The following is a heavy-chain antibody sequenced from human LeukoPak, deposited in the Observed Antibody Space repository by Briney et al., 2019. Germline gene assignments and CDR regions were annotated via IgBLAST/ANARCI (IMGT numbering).Heavy chain of an antibody. CDR3: AKYGSGWYTETYFDY. J-gene: IGHJ4*02. Sequence: GGSLRLSCAASGFTFSSYAMNWVRQAPGKGLEWVSVISGSGASTYYADSVKGRFTISRDNSKSTLYLQMNSLRAEDTAVYYCAKYGSGWYTETYFDYWGQGTLVTVSS. CDR2: ISGSGAST. V-gene: IGHV3-23*01. D-gene: IGHD6-19*01. CDR1: GFTFSSYA.